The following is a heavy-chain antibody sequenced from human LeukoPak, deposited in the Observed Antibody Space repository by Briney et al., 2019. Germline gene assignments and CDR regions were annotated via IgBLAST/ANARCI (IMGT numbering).Heavy chain of an antibody. D-gene: IGHD3-10*01. CDR1: GFTFSSYG. CDR3: AKDFELWFGELIDY. J-gene: IGHJ4*02. V-gene: IGHV3-23*01. CDR2: ISGSGGST. Sequence: GGSLRLSCAASGFTFSSYGMSWVRQAPGKGLEWVSAISGSGGSTYYADSVKGRFTISRDNSKNTLYLQMNSLRAEDTAVYYCAKDFELWFGELIDYWGQGTLVTVSS.